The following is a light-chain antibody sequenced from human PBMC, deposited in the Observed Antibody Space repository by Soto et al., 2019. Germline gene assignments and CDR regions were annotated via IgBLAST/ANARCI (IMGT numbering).Light chain of an antibody. V-gene: IGKV2-28*01. CDR2: LGS. J-gene: IGKJ2*01. Sequence: DIVMTQSPLSLPVTPGEPASISCRSSQSLLHSNGYNYLDWYLQKPGQSPQLLIYLGSNRASGVPERFSGSGSGTNFTLKNSRVEAEDVGVYYCMQTLQTPPYTFGQGTKLEIK. CDR1: QSLLHSNGYNY. CDR3: MQTLQTPPYT.